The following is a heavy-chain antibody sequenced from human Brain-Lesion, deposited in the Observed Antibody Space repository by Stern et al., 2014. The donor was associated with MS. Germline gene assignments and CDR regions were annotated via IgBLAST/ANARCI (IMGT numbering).Heavy chain of an antibody. CDR1: GGSISSSTYY. CDR3: ARHDSVPRPSQLYSARDRGPGYFDY. V-gene: IGHV4-39*01. Sequence: QLVESGPGLVKPSETLSLTCTVSGGSISSSTYYWAWIRQPPGKGLEWLGNISFSGFTYYNPALKSRVTISVNMSKNQSSLKLSSVTAADTAIYYCARHDSVPRPSQLYSARDRGPGYFDYWGQGTLVTVSS. D-gene: IGHD1-26*01. CDR2: ISFSGFT. J-gene: IGHJ4*02.